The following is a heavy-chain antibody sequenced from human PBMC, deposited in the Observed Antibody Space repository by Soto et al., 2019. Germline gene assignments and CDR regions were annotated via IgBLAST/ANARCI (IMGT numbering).Heavy chain of an antibody. CDR3: ANALGLYYFDY. Sequence: QVQLVQSGAEVKKPGASVKVSCKASGYTFTSYAMHWVRQAPGQRLEWMGWINAGNGNTKYSQKFQGRVTITRDTSASTAYMELSSLRSEDTTVYYCANALGLYYFDYWGQGTLVTVSS. V-gene: IGHV1-3*01. CDR2: INAGNGNT. CDR1: GYTFTSYA. J-gene: IGHJ4*02. D-gene: IGHD3-16*01.